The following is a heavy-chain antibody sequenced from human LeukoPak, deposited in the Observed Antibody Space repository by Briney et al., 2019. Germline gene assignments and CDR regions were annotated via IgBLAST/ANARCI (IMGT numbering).Heavy chain of an antibody. Sequence: GGSLRLSCAASGFPFSSYGMSWVRQAPGKGLEWVSAISGSGGSTYYADSVKGRFTISRDNSKNTLYLQMNSLRAEDTAVYYCAKGEEGRGVILDYWGRGTLVTVSS. V-gene: IGHV3-23*01. CDR1: GFPFSSYG. CDR2: ISGSGGST. CDR3: AKGEEGRGVILDY. D-gene: IGHD3-10*01. J-gene: IGHJ4*02.